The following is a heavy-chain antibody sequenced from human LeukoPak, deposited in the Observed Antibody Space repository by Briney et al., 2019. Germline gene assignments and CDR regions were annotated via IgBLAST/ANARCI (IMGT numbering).Heavy chain of an antibody. J-gene: IGHJ4*02. V-gene: IGHV4-39*01. CDR1: GGSISSSSYD. CDR2: IFYSGST. CDR3: ARASGYLGY. Sequence: PSETLSLTCTVSGGSISSSSYDWGWIRQPPGKGLEWVGSIFYSGSTYYNPPLKSRLTISIDTSKNQFSLKLSSMTAADTAVYYCARASGYLGYWGQGTPVTVSS. D-gene: IGHD2-15*01.